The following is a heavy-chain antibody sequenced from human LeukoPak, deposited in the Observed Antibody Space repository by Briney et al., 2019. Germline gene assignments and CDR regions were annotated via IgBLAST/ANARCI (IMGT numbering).Heavy chain of an antibody. CDR2: IYPGDSDT. CDR3: TRQEQLVTNAFDI. D-gene: IGHD6-6*01. J-gene: IGHJ3*02. CDR1: GYSFTNYW. V-gene: IGHV5-51*01. Sequence: GESLKISCQASGYSFTNYWIGWVRQMPGKGLEWMGIIYPGDSDTRYSPSFQGQITISADRSSSTAYLQWSSLEATDTAVYYCTRQEQLVTNAFDIWGQGTMLTVSS.